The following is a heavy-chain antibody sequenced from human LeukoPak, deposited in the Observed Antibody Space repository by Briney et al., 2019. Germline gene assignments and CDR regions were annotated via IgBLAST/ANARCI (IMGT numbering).Heavy chain of an antibody. CDR1: GGSISSGDYY. V-gene: IGHV4-30-4*01. CDR2: IYYSGST. J-gene: IGHJ4*02. Sequence: SQTLSLTCTVSGGSISSGDYYWSWIRQPPGKGLEWIGYIYYSGSTYYNPSLKSRVTISVDTSKNQFSLKLSSVTAADTAVYYCARHETALPEILFDYWGQGTLVTVSS. CDR3: ARHETALPEILFDY.